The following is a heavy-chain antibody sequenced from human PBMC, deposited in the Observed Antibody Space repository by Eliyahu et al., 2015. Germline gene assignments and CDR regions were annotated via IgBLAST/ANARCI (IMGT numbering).Heavy chain of an antibody. D-gene: IGHD5/OR15-5a*01. CDR1: GFSLSTXXXC. J-gene: IGHJ6*03. CDR2: XDWDDDK. V-gene: IGHV2-70*13. Sequence: QVTLRESGPALVRPTQTLTLTCTFSGFSLSTXXXCVXXIRQPPGKALEWLARXDWDDDKYYSTSLKTRLTISKDTSKNQVFLRMTNMDPVDTATYFCGRTVRGVYNELGNYFHYYMDVWGKGTTVTVS. CDR3: GRTVRGVYNELGNYFHYYMDV.